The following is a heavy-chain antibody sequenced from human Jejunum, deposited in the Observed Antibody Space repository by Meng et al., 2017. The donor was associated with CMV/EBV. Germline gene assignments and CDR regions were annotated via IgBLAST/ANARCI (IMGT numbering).Heavy chain of an antibody. CDR2: IFYSGST. J-gene: IGHJ4*02. Sequence: CTVSGGSISSSRYSWGWIRQPPGKGLEWIGSIFYSGSTYYSPPLKSRVTISVGTSKNQFSLRLSSVGAADTAIYYCARQYGRSLFDYWGRGALVTVSS. D-gene: IGHD2/OR15-2a*01. V-gene: IGHV4-39*07. CDR3: ARQYGRSLFDY. CDR1: GGSISSSRYS.